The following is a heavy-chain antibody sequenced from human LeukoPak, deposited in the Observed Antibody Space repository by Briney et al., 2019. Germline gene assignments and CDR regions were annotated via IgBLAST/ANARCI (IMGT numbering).Heavy chain of an antibody. J-gene: IGHJ4*02. D-gene: IGHD6-19*01. V-gene: IGHV1-69*13. CDR3: AREEAVAGTLDY. CDR2: IIPIFGTA. Sequence: ASAKVSCKASGGTFSSYAISWVRQAPGQGLEWMGGIIPIFGTANYAQKFQGRVTITADESTSTAYMELSSLRSEDTAVYYCAREEAVAGTLDYWGQGTLVTVSS. CDR1: GGTFSSYA.